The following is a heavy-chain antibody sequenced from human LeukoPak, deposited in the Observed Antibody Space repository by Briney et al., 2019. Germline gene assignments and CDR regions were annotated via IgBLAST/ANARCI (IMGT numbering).Heavy chain of an antibody. V-gene: IGHV3-48*02. Sequence: HPGGSLRLSCAASGFTFSNYVMSWVRQAPGKGLEWVSYISSSSSTIYYADSVKGRFTISRDNAKNSLYLQMNSLRDEDTAVYYCARERQRYCTNGVCYRDAFDYWGQGTLVTVSS. CDR1: GFTFSNYV. CDR2: ISSSSSTI. D-gene: IGHD2-8*01. J-gene: IGHJ4*02. CDR3: ARERQRYCTNGVCYRDAFDY.